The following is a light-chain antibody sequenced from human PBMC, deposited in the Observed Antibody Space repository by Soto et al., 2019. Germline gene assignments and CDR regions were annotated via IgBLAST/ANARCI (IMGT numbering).Light chain of an antibody. V-gene: IGKV4-1*01. CDR1: QSVLYSSNNKNY. J-gene: IGKJ2*01. CDR2: WAS. Sequence: DIVMTQSPDSLAVSLGERATINCKSSQSVLYSSNNKNYLAWYQQKPGQPPKLLIYWASTRESGVPDRFSGNRSRTHFTPTNSSLQAKDVAVYYCKQYYSTPPYTFGQRTKLEIK. CDR3: KQYYSTPPYT.